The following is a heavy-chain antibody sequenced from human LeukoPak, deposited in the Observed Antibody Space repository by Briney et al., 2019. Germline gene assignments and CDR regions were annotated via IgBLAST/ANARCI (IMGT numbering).Heavy chain of an antibody. D-gene: IGHD6-6*01. CDR2: INHSGST. CDR3: ARDLVGYSSSPLGAELNWFDP. V-gene: IGHV4-39*07. CDR1: SGSISSGSYY. J-gene: IGHJ5*02. Sequence: PSETLSLTCTVSSGSISSGSYYWSWIRQPPGKGLEWIGEINHSGSTNYNPSLKSRVTISVDTSKNQFSLKLSSVTAADTAVYYCARDLVGYSSSPLGAELNWFDPWGQGTLVTVSS.